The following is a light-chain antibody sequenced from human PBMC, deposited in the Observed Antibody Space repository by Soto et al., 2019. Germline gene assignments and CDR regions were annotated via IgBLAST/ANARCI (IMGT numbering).Light chain of an antibody. V-gene: IGKV1-5*03. CDR2: KAS. Sequence: DIQMTQFPSTLSASVGDRVTITCRASQSISSRLAWYQQKPGKAPKLLIYKASTLESGVTSRFSGSGSGTEFTLTISSLQSEDFAVYYCQQYNNGRTFGQGTKVDI. CDR1: QSISSR. CDR3: QQYNNGRT. J-gene: IGKJ1*01.